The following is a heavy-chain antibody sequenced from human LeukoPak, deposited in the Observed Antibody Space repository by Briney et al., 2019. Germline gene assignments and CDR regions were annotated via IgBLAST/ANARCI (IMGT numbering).Heavy chain of an antibody. Sequence: GGSLRLSCAASGFTFSSYWMSWVRQAPGKGLEWVANIKQDGSEKYYVDSVKGRFTISRDNAKNSLYLQMNSLRAEDTAVYYCARDYENGLERRTFDYMDVWGKGTTVTVSS. CDR3: ARDYENGLERRTFDYMDV. CDR1: GFTFSSYW. CDR2: IKQDGSEK. J-gene: IGHJ6*03. D-gene: IGHD1-1*01. V-gene: IGHV3-7*01.